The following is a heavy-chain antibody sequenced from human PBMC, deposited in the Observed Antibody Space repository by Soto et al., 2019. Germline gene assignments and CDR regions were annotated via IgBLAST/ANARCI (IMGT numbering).Heavy chain of an antibody. D-gene: IGHD5-12*01. CDR3: AKVWSPVATILGYDY. Sequence: GGSLRLSCAASGFTFSSYGMHWVRQAPGKGLEWVAVISYDGSNKYYADSVKGRFIISRDNSKNTLYLQMNSLRAEDTAVYYCAKVWSPVATILGYDYWGQGTLVTVSS. J-gene: IGHJ4*02. V-gene: IGHV3-30*18. CDR1: GFTFSSYG. CDR2: ISYDGSNK.